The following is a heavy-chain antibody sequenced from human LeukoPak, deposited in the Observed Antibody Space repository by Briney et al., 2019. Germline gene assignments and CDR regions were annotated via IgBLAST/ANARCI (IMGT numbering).Heavy chain of an antibody. D-gene: IGHD6-13*01. CDR3: ARRVAAGGTCMGY. J-gene: IGHJ4*02. CDR2: MNPNSGNT. CDR1: GYSFTSYE. Sequence: GASVKVSCKASGYSFTSYEINWVRQATGQGLEWMGWMNPNSGNTGSAQKFQGRVTMTRNTSISTAYMELSNLRSEDTAVYYCARRVAAGGTCMGYWGQGTLVTVSS. V-gene: IGHV1-8*01.